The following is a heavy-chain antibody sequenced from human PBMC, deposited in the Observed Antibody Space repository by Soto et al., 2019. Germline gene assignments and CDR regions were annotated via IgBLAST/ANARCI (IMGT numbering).Heavy chain of an antibody. J-gene: IGHJ3*02. CDR3: ARDGSYDSSGNWVSDSALDI. V-gene: IGHV1-18*01. CDR1: DYIFTTYG. CDR2: ISGDNGNT. D-gene: IGHD3-22*01. Sequence: QVHLVQSGAEAKMPGASVVVYCRGSDYIFTTYGVSWVRQAPGQGFEWMGWISGDNGNTHYAQKFQGRVTMTTNTSTTTSYMELRGLRSEDTAVYYCARDGSYDSSGNWVSDSALDIWGNGKMVTVSS.